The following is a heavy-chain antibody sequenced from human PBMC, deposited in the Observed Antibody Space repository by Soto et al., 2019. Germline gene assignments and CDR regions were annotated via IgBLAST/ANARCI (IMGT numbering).Heavy chain of an antibody. V-gene: IGHV3-7*01. D-gene: IGHD3-16*01. CDR2: IKEDGSEI. J-gene: IGHJ4*02. Sequence: PAGSLTLSCAVSGFNVISGWKWWGRRQPGRGLEWGASIKEDGSEIYYLHSVRGRFSISRDSAGNELYLTMNYLSAEDTGVYFCARDIGFDYVNWGQGTLVTVSS. CDR1: GFNVISGW. CDR3: ARDIGFDYVN.